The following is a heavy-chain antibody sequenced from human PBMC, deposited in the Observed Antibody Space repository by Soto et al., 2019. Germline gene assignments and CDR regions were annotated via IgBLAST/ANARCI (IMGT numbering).Heavy chain of an antibody. Sequence: SETLSLTCSVSGASVSSGSHYWSWIRQSPGKGLEWIGFIYYSGSTNYNPSLKSRVTISVDTSKNQFSLKVSSVTAADTAVYFCARDTIGYSSSHLFDQWCQGTLLTVSS. CDR2: IYYSGST. CDR3: ARDTIGYSSSHLFDQ. D-gene: IGHD6-6*01. CDR1: GASVSSGSHY. J-gene: IGHJ4*02. V-gene: IGHV4-61*01.